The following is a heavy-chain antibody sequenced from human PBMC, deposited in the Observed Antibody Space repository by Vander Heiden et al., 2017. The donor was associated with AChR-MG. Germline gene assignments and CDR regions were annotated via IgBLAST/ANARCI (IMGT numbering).Heavy chain of an antibody. CDR2: MNTNRGNT. CDR1: GYTFTSYD. J-gene: IGHJ4*02. Sequence: QVQLVQSGAEVKQPAASVNVSCKASGYTFTSYDINWVRQATGQGLEWMGWMNTNRGNTGEAQKFQGRVTMTRNTSISTAYMEMSSLRSEDTAVYDCARGGSGWRYWGQGTLVTVSS. CDR3: ARGGSGWRY. D-gene: IGHD6-19*01. V-gene: IGHV1-8*01.